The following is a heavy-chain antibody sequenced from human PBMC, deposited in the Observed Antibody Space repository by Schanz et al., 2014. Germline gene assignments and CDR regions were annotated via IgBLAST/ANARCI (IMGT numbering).Heavy chain of an antibody. CDR3: ARENLNWEAFDI. CDR2: IYINSGST. J-gene: IGHJ3*02. CDR1: GFTFSNAW. V-gene: IGHV3-11*05. Sequence: AQVVESGGGLVKPGGSLRLSCVASGFTFSNAWMNWVRQGPGKGLEWVSSIYINSGSTNYADSVKGRFTISRDNAKNSLYLEMTSLRGEDTAVYYCARENLNWEAFDIWGQGTVVTVSS. D-gene: IGHD7-27*01.